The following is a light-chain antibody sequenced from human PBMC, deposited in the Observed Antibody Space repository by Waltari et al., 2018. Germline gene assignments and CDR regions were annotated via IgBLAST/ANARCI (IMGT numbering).Light chain of an antibody. CDR2: EAN. J-gene: IGLJ2*01. CDR3: YSTGSGGEHRGF. CDR1: ILRKKY. Sequence: SYELTQPPSVSVSPGQTARITCSGDILRKKYVYWFQQKSGLAPVLVVYEANKRPSGIPERISGSSSGTMATLTISGAQVEDEADYYCYSTGSGGEHRGFFGGGTKMTVL. V-gene: IGLV3-10*01.